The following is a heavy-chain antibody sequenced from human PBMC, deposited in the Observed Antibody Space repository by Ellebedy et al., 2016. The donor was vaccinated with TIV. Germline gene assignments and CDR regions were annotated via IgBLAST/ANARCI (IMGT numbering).Heavy chain of an antibody. V-gene: IGHV3-48*03. CDR2: ISSSGSTI. D-gene: IGHD3-10*01. Sequence: GESLKISCAASGFTFSSYEMNWVRQAPGKGLEWVSYISSSGSTIYYADSVKGRFTISRDNSMNTLYLQMNSLRAEDTAVYFCARVWPAVLWFGEPRHDTRDPIDYWGQGTLVTVSS. J-gene: IGHJ4*02. CDR3: ARVWPAVLWFGEPRHDTRDPIDY. CDR1: GFTFSSYE.